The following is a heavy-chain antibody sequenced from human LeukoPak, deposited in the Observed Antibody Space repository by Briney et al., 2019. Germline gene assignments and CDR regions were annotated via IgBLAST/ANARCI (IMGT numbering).Heavy chain of an antibody. CDR1: GGSIINSNYY. Sequence: PSETLSLTCTVSGGSIINSNYYCGWLRQPPGKGLEWIGSIYYSGTTYYNPSLRSRVTISVDTSKNQFAVKLSSVTAADTATYYCARHFRQLEAIDSWGQGTLVTVSS. D-gene: IGHD6-6*01. CDR3: ARHFRQLEAIDS. CDR2: IYYSGTT. V-gene: IGHV4-39*01. J-gene: IGHJ4*02.